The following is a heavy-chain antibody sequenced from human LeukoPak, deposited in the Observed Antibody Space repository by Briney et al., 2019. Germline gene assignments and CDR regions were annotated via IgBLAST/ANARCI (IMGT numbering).Heavy chain of an antibody. CDR1: RFTFSNNW. CDR3: VRDGSGYDY. CDR2: INQGGSEK. V-gene: IGHV3-7*05. J-gene: IGHJ4*02. Sequence: GGSLSLYCAASRFTFSNNWMSWVRQPPGKGLEWVANINQGGSEKYYLNSVKGRFTISRDNAKNSLYLQMNSLRADDTAIYYCVRDGSGYDYWGQGTLVTVSS. D-gene: IGHD6-19*01.